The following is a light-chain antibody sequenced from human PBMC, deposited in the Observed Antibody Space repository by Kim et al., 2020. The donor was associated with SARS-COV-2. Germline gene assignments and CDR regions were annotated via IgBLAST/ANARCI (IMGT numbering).Light chain of an antibody. J-gene: IGLJ2*01. CDR1: KLGYKY. V-gene: IGLV3-1*01. CDR2: QDS. Sequence: VSPGQTASITCSGDKLGYKYACWYQQKPGQSPVLVIYQDSKRPSGIPERFSGSNSGNTATLTISGTQAMDEADYYCQAWDSSTAVFGGGTQLTVL. CDR3: QAWDSSTAV.